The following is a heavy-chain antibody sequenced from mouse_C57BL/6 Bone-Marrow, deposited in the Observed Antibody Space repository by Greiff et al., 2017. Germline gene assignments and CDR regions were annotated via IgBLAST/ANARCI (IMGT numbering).Heavy chain of an antibody. CDR1: GYTFTNYW. CDR3: ARFSCSDSSYAMDY. CDR2: IYPGGGYT. Sequence: QVQLQQSGAELVRPGPSVKMSCKASGYTFTNYWIGWAKQRPGHGLEWIGDIYPGGGYTNYNEKFKGKATLTADKSSSTAYMQFSSLTSEDSAIYYCARFSCSDSSYAMDYWGQGTSVTVSS. D-gene: IGHD1-1*01. J-gene: IGHJ4*01. V-gene: IGHV1-63*01.